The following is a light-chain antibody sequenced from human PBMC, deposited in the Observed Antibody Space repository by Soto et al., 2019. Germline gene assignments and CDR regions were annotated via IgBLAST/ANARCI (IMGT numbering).Light chain of an antibody. CDR3: QSCDTSLGGRVV. J-gene: IGLJ2*01. V-gene: IGLV1-40*01. CDR2: NHN. CDR1: SSNIGAGYE. Sequence: QTVVTQPPSVSGAPGQRVTISCSASSSNIGAGYEVHWYQQPPGTAPRLLIYNHNYRPSGVPDRFSGSKSSTSASLAITGLEAEEEADYCCQSCDTSLGGRVVFGGGTQLTVL.